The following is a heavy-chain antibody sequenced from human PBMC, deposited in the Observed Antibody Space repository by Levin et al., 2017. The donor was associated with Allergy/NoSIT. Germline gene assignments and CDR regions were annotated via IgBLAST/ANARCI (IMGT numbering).Heavy chain of an antibody. Sequence: PSETLSLTCSVSGGSVSSGTYYWSWIRRPPGKGLEWIGYINYRGVTKYNPSLKSRVTISVDTSKNEFSLKVTSVTAADTAVYYCARNRIIVSGGNNYYYGMDVWGQGTTVTVSS. CDR1: GGSVSSGTYY. D-gene: IGHD5/OR15-5a*01. V-gene: IGHV4-61*01. CDR3: ARNRIIVSGGNNYYYGMDV. J-gene: IGHJ6*02. CDR2: INYRGVT.